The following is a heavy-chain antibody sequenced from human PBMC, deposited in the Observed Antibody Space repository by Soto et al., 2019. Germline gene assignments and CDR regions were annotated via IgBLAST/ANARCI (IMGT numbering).Heavy chain of an antibody. CDR3: ARDGGIALTTFDF. D-gene: IGHD4-17*01. V-gene: IGHV6-1*01. CDR2: TYYRSRWYN. Sequence: QVQLQQSGPGLVKPSQTLSLTCAISGDSVSDNTAAWHWIRQSPSSGLEWLGRTYYRSRWYNDYAISVRSRIIINPDTSKNQFSLQLNSVTPEDTAVYYCARDGGIALTTFDFWGQGSLVTVSS. CDR1: GDSVSDNTAA. J-gene: IGHJ4*02.